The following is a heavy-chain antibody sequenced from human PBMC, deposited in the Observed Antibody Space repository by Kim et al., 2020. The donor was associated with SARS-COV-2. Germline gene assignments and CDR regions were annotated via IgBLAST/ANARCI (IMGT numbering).Heavy chain of an antibody. CDR3: AKGEDCSSTSCYVGDIDY. J-gene: IGHJ4*02. V-gene: IGHV3-30*18. D-gene: IGHD2-2*01. CDR1: GFTFSSYG. CDR2: ISYDGSNK. Sequence: GGSLRLSCAASGFTFSSYGMHWVRQAPGKGLEWVAVISYDGSNKYYADSVKGRFTISRDNSKNTLYLQMNSLRAEDTAVYYCAKGEDCSSTSCYVGDIDYWGQGTLVTVSS.